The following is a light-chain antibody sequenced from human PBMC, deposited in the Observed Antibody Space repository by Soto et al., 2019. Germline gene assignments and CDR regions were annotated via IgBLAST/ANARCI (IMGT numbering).Light chain of an antibody. V-gene: IGKV1-39*01. CDR2: AAS. J-gene: IGKJ2*01. Sequence: DIQMTQSPASLSVSAGDRVTITCRASQSITNYLTWYQQKPGQAPKLLVYAASRLQSGVPSRFSGNGSGTDFTLTISSLQPEDFATYYCQQSDSYPYTFGQGTKLEIK. CDR1: QSITNY. CDR3: QQSDSYPYT.